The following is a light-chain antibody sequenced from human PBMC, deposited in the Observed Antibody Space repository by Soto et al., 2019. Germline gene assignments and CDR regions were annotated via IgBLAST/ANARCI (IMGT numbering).Light chain of an antibody. Sequence: QSVLTQPPSVSGAPGLRVTISCTGTSANVGAGYDVHWYQQLPGTAPKLLIYGDNNRPSGVPDRFSGSKSGTSASLAITGLQAEDEADAYCHSYENSRSGSWIFGGGTKLTVL. CDR2: GDN. CDR3: HSYENSRSGSWI. J-gene: IGLJ2*01. V-gene: IGLV1-40*01. CDR1: SANVGAGYD.